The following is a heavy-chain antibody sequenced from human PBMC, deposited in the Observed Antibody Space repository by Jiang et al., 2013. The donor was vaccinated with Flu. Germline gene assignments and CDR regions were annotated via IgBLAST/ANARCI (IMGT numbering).Heavy chain of an antibody. V-gene: IGHV4-4*07. J-gene: IGHJ6*04. CDR1: GGSISSYY. CDR2: IYTSGST. Sequence: LLKPSETLSLTCTVSGGSISSYYWSWIRQPAGKGLEWIGRIYTSGSTNYNPSLKSRVTMSVDTSKNQFSLKLSSVTAADTAVYYCARASLLHSSGWTQKNYYYYYGMDVWAEGTTVTVSS. D-gene: IGHD6-19*01. CDR3: ARASLLHSSGWTQKNYYYYYGMDV.